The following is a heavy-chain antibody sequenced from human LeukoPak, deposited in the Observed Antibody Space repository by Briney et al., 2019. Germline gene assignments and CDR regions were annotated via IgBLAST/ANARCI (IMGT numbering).Heavy chain of an antibody. CDR3: AKDLQLTMLGYFDY. Sequence: QTGGSLRVSCAATGFTFSSYALTRIRPAPGNGLNCVSGMSGGGGNTYYADSVKGRFTISRDNSKNTLYLQMNTLRAEDTAVYYCAKDLQLTMLGYFDYWGQGTLVTVSS. V-gene: IGHV3-23*01. CDR2: MSGGGGNT. J-gene: IGHJ4*02. D-gene: IGHD3-10*02. CDR1: GFTFSSYA.